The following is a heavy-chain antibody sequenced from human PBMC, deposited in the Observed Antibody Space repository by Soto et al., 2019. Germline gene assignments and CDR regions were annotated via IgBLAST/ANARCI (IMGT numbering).Heavy chain of an antibody. CDR1: GFTFSDYY. D-gene: IGHD6-13*01. CDR2: ISSSGSTI. CDR3: ARDGSSSWYRGNWFDP. Sequence: GGSLRLSCAASGFTFSDYYMSWFRQAPGKGLEWVSYISSSGSTIYYADSVKGRFTISRDNAKNSLYLQMNSLRAEDTAVYYCARDGSSSWYRGNWFDPWGQGTLVTVSS. V-gene: IGHV3-11*01. J-gene: IGHJ5*02.